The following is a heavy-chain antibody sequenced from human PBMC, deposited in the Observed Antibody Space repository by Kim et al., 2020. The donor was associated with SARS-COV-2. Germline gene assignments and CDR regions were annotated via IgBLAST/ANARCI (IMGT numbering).Heavy chain of an antibody. Sequence: GGSLRLSCVGFGFNFNDYGINWVRQAPGKGLEWISYISRTSGSTYYADSVKGRFTIARDKAEKSVFLQMNSLRDDDTAVYYCARELEIWTMAVLIGVPTYYNGLDVWGQGTTVTVSS. CDR1: GFNFNDYG. D-gene: IGHD6-19*01. CDR2: ISRTSGST. V-gene: IGHV3-48*02. CDR3: ARELEIWTMAVLIGVPTYYNGLDV. J-gene: IGHJ6*02.